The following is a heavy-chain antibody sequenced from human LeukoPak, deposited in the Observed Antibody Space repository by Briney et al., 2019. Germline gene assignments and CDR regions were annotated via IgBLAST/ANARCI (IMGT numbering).Heavy chain of an antibody. D-gene: IGHD3-3*01. CDR3: ARDRWGTIFGVVDY. V-gene: IGHV3-30-3*01. J-gene: IGHJ4*02. CDR1: GFTFSSYA. CDR2: ISYDGSNK. Sequence: GRSLRLSCAASGFTFSSYAMHWVRQAPGKGLEWVAVISYDGSNKYYADSVKGRFTISRDNSKNTLYLQMNSLRAEDTAVYYCARDRWGTIFGVVDYWGQGTLVTVSS.